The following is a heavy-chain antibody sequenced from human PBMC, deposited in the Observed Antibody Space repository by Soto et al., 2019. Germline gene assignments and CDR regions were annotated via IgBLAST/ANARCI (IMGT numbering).Heavy chain of an antibody. D-gene: IGHD3-10*01. CDR3: AREALTYYYGSGSFFDY. V-gene: IGHV1-69*01. CDR2: IIPIFGTA. Sequence: QVQLVQSGAEVREPGSSVKVSCKASGGTFSSYAISWVRQAPGQGLEWMGGIIPIFGTANYAQKFQGRVTITADESTSTAYMELSSLRSEDTAVYYCAREALTYYYGSGSFFDYWGQGTLVTVSS. J-gene: IGHJ4*02. CDR1: GGTFSSYA.